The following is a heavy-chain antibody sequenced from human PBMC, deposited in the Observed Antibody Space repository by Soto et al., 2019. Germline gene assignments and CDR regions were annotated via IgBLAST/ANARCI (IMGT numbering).Heavy chain of an antibody. D-gene: IGHD5-12*01. J-gene: IGHJ4*02. CDR2: IYHSGST. CDR1: GGPLGGGGFS. CDR3: AAGGGLPRYY. V-gene: IGHV4-30-2*01. Sequence: ALETLCLTCAVSGGPLGGGGFSRGWIRQPPGKGLEWIGYIYHSGSTYYNPSLKSRVTISVDRSKNQFSLKLSSVTAADTAVYYCAAGGGLPRYYWGQGTLVTVSS.